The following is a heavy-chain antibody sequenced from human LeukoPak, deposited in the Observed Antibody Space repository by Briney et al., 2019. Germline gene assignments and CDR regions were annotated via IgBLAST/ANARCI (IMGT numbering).Heavy chain of an antibody. J-gene: IGHJ4*02. CDR2: ISWNSGSI. CDR1: GFTFDDYA. Sequence: GRSLRLSCAASGFTFDDYAMHWVRQAPGKGLEWVSGISWNSGSIGYADSVKGRFTISRDNVKNSLYLQMNSLRAEDTALYYCAKGLAARPASPLDYWGQGTLVTVSS. D-gene: IGHD6-6*01. V-gene: IGHV3-9*01. CDR3: AKGLAARPASPLDY.